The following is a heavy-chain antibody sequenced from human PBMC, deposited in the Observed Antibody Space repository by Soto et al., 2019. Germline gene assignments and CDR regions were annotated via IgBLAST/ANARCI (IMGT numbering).Heavy chain of an antibody. V-gene: IGHV3-23*01. CDR3: ARKVVGSTSRPDYWYFEI. CDR1: GFTFINYA. D-gene: IGHD2-21*01. J-gene: IGHJ2*01. Sequence: EVQLLESGGDSVQPGGSVRLSCAGSGFTFINYAMNWVRQAPGKGLEWVSTISGGGDATFFADSVRGRFTFSRDNSKNTVPLQMNSLGVDDTAVYYCARKVVGSTSRPDYWYFEIWGRGALVTVYS. CDR2: ISGGGDAT.